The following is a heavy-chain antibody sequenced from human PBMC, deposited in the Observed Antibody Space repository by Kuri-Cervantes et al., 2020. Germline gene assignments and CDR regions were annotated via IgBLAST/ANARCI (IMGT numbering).Heavy chain of an antibody. CDR3: ARSSGVGSTVAGLGFDY. CDR2: INPSGGST. V-gene: IGHV1-46*01. Sequence: ASVKVSCKASGYTFTSYGVHWVRQAPGQGLEWMGIINPSGGSTSYAQKFQGRVTMTRDTSTSTVYMELSSLRSEDTAVYYCARSSGVGSTVAGLGFDYWGQGTLVTVSS. J-gene: IGHJ4*02. D-gene: IGHD6-19*01. CDR1: GYTFTSYG.